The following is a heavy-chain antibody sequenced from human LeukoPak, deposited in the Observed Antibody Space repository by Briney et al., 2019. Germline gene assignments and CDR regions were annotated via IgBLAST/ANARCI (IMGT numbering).Heavy chain of an antibody. CDR1: GFTFSSYT. J-gene: IGHJ6*03. CDR3: AKDRASSLASFYYYYYMDV. CDR2: ISSSSSYI. D-gene: IGHD2-2*01. Sequence: PGGSLRLSCAASGFTFSSYTMNWVRQAPGKGLEWVSSISSSSSYIYYADSVKGRFTISRDKSKNTVYLQMNSLRAEDTAVYYCAKDRASSLASFYYYYYMDVWGKGTTVTISS. V-gene: IGHV3-21*04.